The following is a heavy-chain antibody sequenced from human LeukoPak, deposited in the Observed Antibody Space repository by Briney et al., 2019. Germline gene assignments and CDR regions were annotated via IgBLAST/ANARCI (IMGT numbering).Heavy chain of an antibody. Sequence: GESLKISFKGSGYSFTNYWIGWVRQMPGKGLEWMGIIYPGDSDTITRDSPSFQGQVTISADKTISTAFLQWSSLKASDTAMYYCARSSPRGYGAFDIWGQGTMVTVSS. V-gene: IGHV5-51*01. D-gene: IGHD2-15*01. CDR3: ARSSPRGYGAFDI. CDR1: GYSFTNYW. CDR2: IYPGDSDTIT. J-gene: IGHJ3*02.